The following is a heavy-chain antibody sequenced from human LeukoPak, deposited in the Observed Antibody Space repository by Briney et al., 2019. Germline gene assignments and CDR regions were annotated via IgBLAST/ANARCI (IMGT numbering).Heavy chain of an antibody. Sequence: APGKVSCTASGFALTRYDINWVRRATGQGLEWMGWMNPNRGNTSYTQNFQGRVTMTRNTSISTAYMELSSLRSEGTAVYYCARGGMGGWGSYYNEIGYWGQGTLVTVSS. J-gene: IGHJ4*02. CDR1: GFALTRYD. CDR2: MNPNRGNT. V-gene: IGHV1-8*01. CDR3: ARGGMGGWGSYYNEIGY. D-gene: IGHD3-10*01.